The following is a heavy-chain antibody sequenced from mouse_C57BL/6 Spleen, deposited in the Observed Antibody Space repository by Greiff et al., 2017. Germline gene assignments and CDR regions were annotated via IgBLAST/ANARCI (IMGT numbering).Heavy chain of an antibody. D-gene: IGHD1-1*01. CDR1: GYTFTSYW. CDR2: IHPNSGST. Sequence: QVQLQQPGAELVKPGASVKLSCKASGYTFTSYWMHWVKQRPGQGLEWIGMIHPNSGSTNYNEKFKSKATLTVDKSSSTAYMQLSSLTSEDSAVYYCAKTLYYGSSPHYYAMDYWGQGTSVTVSS. CDR3: AKTLYYGSSPHYYAMDY. V-gene: IGHV1-64*01. J-gene: IGHJ4*01.